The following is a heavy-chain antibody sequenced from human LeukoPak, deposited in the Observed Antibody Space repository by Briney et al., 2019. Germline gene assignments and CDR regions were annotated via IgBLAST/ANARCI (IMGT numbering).Heavy chain of an antibody. V-gene: IGHV3-30*02. Sequence: GGSLRLSCAASGFTFSSYGMHWVRQAPGKGLEWVAFIRYDGSNKYYADSVKGRFTISRDNSKNTLYLQMNSLRAEDTAVYYCAKDLGYYYDGTPDYWGQGTLVTVSS. CDR2: IRYDGSNK. CDR3: AKDLGYYYDGTPDY. D-gene: IGHD3-22*01. J-gene: IGHJ4*02. CDR1: GFTFSSYG.